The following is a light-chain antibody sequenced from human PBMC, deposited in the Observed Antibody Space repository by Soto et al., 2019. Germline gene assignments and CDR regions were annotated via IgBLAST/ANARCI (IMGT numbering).Light chain of an antibody. CDR1: QYINNY. Sequence: DIQMTQSPSSLSTSVGDRVTITCRASQYINNYLNWYQQKPGKAPKLLIFAAYNLQSGVPSRFSGSGSGKDFTLTISSLQPEDFATYSCQQSYSTPPSTFGQGPKLDMK. CDR2: AAY. V-gene: IGKV1-39*01. CDR3: QQSYSTPPST. J-gene: IGKJ2*01.